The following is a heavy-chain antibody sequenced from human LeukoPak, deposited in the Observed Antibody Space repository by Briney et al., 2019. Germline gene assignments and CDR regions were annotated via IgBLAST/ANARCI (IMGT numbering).Heavy chain of an antibody. CDR2: INPNSGGT. V-gene: IGHV1-2*02. D-gene: IGHD3-3*01. CDR1: GYTFTGYY. CDR3: ATIASHDFWSGEMNYYYYYMDV. Sequence: GASVKVSCKASGYTFTGYYMHWVRQAPGQGLEWMGWINPNSGGTNYAQKFQGRVTMTRDTSISTAYMELSRLRSEDTAVYYCATIASHDFWSGEMNYYYYYMDVWGKGTTVTVSS. J-gene: IGHJ6*03.